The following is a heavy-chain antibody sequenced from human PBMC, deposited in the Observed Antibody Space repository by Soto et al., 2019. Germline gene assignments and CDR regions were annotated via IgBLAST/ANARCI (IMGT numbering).Heavy chain of an antibody. D-gene: IGHD6-19*01. CDR1: GGSISSYY. CDR2: IYYSGST. Sequence: PSETLSLTCTVSGGSISSYYWSWIRQPPGKGLEWIGYIYYSGSTNYNPSLKSRVTISVDTSKNQFSLKLSSVTAADTAVYYCARVPLRYSSSHTFDSWGQGALVTVSS. J-gene: IGHJ4*02. CDR3: ARVPLRYSSSHTFDS. V-gene: IGHV4-59*01.